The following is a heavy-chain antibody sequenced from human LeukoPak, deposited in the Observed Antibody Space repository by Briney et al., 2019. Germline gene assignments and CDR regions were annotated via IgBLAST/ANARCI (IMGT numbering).Heavy chain of an antibody. CDR2: TFTSGGT. V-gene: IGHV4-4*09. CDR3: ARGGYYDFWSGYRKRNRTFDY. Sequence: SETLSLTCTVSGGPMSPYYWSWIRQTPGKGLEWIGYTFTSGGTNYNPSLKSRVTISVDTSKNQFSLKLSSVTAADTAVYYCARGGYYDFWSGYRKRNRTFDYWGQGTLVTVSS. J-gene: IGHJ4*02. CDR1: GGPMSPYY. D-gene: IGHD3-3*01.